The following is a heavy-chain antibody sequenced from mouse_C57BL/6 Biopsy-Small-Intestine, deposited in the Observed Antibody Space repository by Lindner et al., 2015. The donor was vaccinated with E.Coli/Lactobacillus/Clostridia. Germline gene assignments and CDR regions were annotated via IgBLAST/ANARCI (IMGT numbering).Heavy chain of an antibody. J-gene: IGHJ2*01. CDR3: ARNYGSSWRVDY. V-gene: IGHV1-54*01. CDR1: GYAFSNYL. D-gene: IGHD1-1*01. CDR2: INPGSGGT. Sequence: VQLQESGAELVRPETSVKVSCKASGYAFSNYLIEWIKQRPGQGLEWIGVINPGSGGTNYNEKFKGKATLTADKSSNTAYMQLSSLTSEDSAVYFCARNYGSSWRVDYWGQGTTLTVSS.